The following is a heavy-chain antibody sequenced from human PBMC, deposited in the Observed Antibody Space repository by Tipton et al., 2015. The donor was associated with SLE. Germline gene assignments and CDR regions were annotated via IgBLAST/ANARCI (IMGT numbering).Heavy chain of an antibody. J-gene: IGHJ3*02. CDR3: ARGAAAGKGGDAFDI. CDR1: GGSISSYY. CDR2: IYYSGST. D-gene: IGHD6-13*01. Sequence: LSCTVSGGSISSYYWSWIRQPPGKGLEWIGYIYYSGSTNYNPSLKSRVTISVDTSKNQFSLKLSSVTAADTAVYYCARGAAAGKGGDAFDIWGQGTMVTVSS. V-gene: IGHV4-59*01.